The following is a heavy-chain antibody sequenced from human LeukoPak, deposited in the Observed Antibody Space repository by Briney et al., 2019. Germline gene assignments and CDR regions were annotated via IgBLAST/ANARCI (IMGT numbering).Heavy chain of an antibody. CDR2: ISFDGSHK. J-gene: IGHJ4*02. Sequence: PGGSLSLSCAASGFTFSNYGIHWVRQAPGKGLDWVAVISFDGSHKYYADSVKGRFTISRNNSKNTLSLQMNDLRGEDTAVYYCAKPRCSGGNCYSRNDYYDYWGQGTLVTVSS. CDR3: AKPRCSGGNCYSRNDYYDY. CDR1: GFTFSNYG. V-gene: IGHV3-30*18. D-gene: IGHD2-15*01.